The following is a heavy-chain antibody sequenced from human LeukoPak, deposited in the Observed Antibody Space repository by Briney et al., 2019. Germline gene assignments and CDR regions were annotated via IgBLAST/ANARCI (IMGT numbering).Heavy chain of an antibody. CDR3: ARVAYDSSGYYQYYFDY. V-gene: IGHV4-30-4*08. CDR2: IYYSGST. CDR1: GGSISSGDYY. D-gene: IGHD3-22*01. J-gene: IGHJ4*02. Sequence: SETLSLTCTVSGGSISSGDYYWSWIRQPPGKGLEWIGYIYYSGSTYYNPFLKSRVTISVDTSKNQFSLKLSSVTAADTAVYYCARVAYDSSGYYQYYFDYWGQGTLVTVSS.